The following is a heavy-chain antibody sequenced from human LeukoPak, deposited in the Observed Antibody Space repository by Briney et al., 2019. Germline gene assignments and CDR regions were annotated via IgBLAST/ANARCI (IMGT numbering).Heavy chain of an antibody. V-gene: IGHV4-34*01. CDR2: INHSGST. J-gene: IGHJ6*03. CDR1: GGSFSGYY. CDR3: ARHRGGYSYASGTRGYYYYYMDV. Sequence: SETLSLTCAVYGGSFSGYYWSWIRQPPGKGLEWIGEINHSGSTNYNPSLKSRVTISVDTSKNQFSLKLSSVTAADTAVYYCARHRGGYSYASGTRGYYYYYMDVWGKGTTVTISS. D-gene: IGHD5-18*01.